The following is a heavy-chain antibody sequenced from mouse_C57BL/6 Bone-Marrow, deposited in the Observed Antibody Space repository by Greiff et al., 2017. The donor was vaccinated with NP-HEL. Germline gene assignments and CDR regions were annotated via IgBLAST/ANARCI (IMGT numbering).Heavy chain of an antibody. D-gene: IGHD1-1*01. CDR1: GFTFSDYY. J-gene: IGHJ2*01. CDR2: ISNGGGST. CDR3: ARREYYGRYLDY. V-gene: IGHV5-12*01. Sequence: EVKVVDSGGGLVQPGGSLKLSCAASGFTFSDYYMYWVRQTPEKRLEWVAYISNGGGSTYYPDTVKGRFTISRENAKNTLYLQMSRLKSEDTAMYYCARREYYGRYLDYWGEGTTLTVSS.